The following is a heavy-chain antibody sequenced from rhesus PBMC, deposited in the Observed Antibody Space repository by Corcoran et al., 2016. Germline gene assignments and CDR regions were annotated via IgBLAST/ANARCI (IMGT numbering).Heavy chain of an antibody. CDR2: INGNSGST. D-gene: IGHD5-24*01. J-gene: IGHJ4*01. CDR1: GGSFSSSW. Sequence: QVQLQESGPGLVKPSETLSLTCAVSGGSFSSSWWSWIRQPPGKGLEWIGEINGNSGSTNYNPALKSRVTISKDASKNQFSLKLSSVTAADTAVYYCASRPQRVQLPDYWGQGVLVTVSS. V-gene: IGHV4-80*01. CDR3: ASRPQRVQLPDY.